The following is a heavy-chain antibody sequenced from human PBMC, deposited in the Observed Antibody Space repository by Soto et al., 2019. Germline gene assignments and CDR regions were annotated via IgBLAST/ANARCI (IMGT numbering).Heavy chain of an antibody. V-gene: IGHV3-30*18. CDR2: ISYDGSNK. CDR3: AKGGATSERRCGGDCPLDY. Sequence: QVQLVESGGGVVQPGRSLRLSCAASGFTFSSYGMHWVRQAPGKGLEWVAVISYDGSNKYYADSVKGRFTISRDNSKNTLYLQMNSLRAEDTAVYYCAKGGATSERRCGGDCPLDYWGQGTLVTVSS. J-gene: IGHJ4*02. D-gene: IGHD2-21*02. CDR1: GFTFSSYG.